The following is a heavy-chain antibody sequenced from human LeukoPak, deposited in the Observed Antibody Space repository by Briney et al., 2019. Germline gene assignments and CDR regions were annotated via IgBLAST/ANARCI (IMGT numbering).Heavy chain of an antibody. CDR1: GFTFSRYY. CDR3: ARTICSGSYYGGYYFDY. CDR2: IKQDGSEK. J-gene: IGHJ4*02. Sequence: GGSLRLSCAASGFTFSRYYMTWVRQAPGKGLEWVANIKQDGSEKFYVDSVKGRFTISRDNAKNSLYLQMNSLRAEDTALYYCARTICSGSYYGGYYFDYWGQGTLVTVSS. D-gene: IGHD1-26*01. V-gene: IGHV3-7*03.